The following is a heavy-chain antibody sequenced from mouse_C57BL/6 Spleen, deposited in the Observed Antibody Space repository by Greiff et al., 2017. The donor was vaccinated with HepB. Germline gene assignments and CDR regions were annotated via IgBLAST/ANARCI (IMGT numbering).Heavy chain of an antibody. J-gene: IGHJ4*01. Sequence: QVQLKESGPGLVQPSQSLSITCTVSGFSLTSYGVHWVRQSPGKGLEWLGVIWSGGSRNYNAAFISRLSIIKDNSKSHVFFKMNSLLADDTAIYYCARQTTVAWAMDYWGQGTSVTVSS. D-gene: IGHD1-1*01. CDR3: ARQTTVAWAMDY. V-gene: IGHV2-2*01. CDR1: GFSLTSYG. CDR2: IWSGGSR.